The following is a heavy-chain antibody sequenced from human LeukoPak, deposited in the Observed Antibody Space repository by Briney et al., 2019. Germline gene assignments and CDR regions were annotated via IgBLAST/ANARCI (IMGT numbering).Heavy chain of an antibody. Sequence: GRSLRLSCAASGFTFSSYGMHWVRQAPGKGLEWISGISGSGASTYYADSVTGRFTISRDNSRNTLYLQMNSLRGDDTAVYYCAKDVGKWESLHFFDYWGQGTLVTVSS. CDR2: ISGSGAST. D-gene: IGHD1-26*01. CDR1: GFTFSSYG. V-gene: IGHV3-23*01. CDR3: AKDVGKWESLHFFDY. J-gene: IGHJ4*02.